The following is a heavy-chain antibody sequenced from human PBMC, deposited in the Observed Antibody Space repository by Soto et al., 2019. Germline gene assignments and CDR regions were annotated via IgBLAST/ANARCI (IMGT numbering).Heavy chain of an antibody. Sequence: SETLSLTCAVYGGSFSGYYWSWIRQPPGKGLEWIGEINHSGSTNYNPSLKSRVTISVDTSKNQFSLKLSSVTAADTAVYYCARGRRYRIAAAGYYFDYWGQGTLVTVSS. J-gene: IGHJ4*02. CDR3: ARGRRYRIAAAGYYFDY. CDR2: INHSGST. V-gene: IGHV4-34*01. CDR1: GGSFSGYY. D-gene: IGHD6-13*01.